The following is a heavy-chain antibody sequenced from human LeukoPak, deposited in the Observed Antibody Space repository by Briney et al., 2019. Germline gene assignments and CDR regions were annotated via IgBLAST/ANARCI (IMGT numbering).Heavy chain of an antibody. CDR1: GFTLSSYA. V-gene: IGHV3-30*18. J-gene: IGHJ6*04. CDR3: AKSRLVAVVAAYMDV. D-gene: IGHD2-15*01. CDR2: ISYDGSNK. Sequence: GGSLRLSCAASGFTLSSYAMHWVRQAPGKGLEWVTIISYDGSNKYYADSVKGRFTISRDNSKNTLYLQLDSLRPEDTAVYYCAKSRLVAVVAAYMDVWGKGTTVTVSS.